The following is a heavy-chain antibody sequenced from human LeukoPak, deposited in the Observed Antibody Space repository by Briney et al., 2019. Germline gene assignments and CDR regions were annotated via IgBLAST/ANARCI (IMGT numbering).Heavy chain of an antibody. D-gene: IGHD6-13*01. V-gene: IGHV4-61*09. CDR3: ARGYSSSWYRRGAFDI. J-gene: IGHJ3*02. Sequence: SETLSLTCTVSGGSISSGSYCWSWIRQPAGKGLEWIGHIHTSGNTNYKPSLKSRVTISIDTSKNQFSLKLSSVTAADTAVYYCARGYSSSWYRRGAFDIWGQGTMVTVSS. CDR1: GGSISSGSYC. CDR2: IHTSGNT.